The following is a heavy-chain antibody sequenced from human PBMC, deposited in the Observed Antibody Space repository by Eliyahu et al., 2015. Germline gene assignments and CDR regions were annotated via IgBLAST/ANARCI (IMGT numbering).Heavy chain of an antibody. J-gene: IGHJ4*02. CDR1: GFTFISYS. CDR2: ISSSSSYI. D-gene: IGHD7-27*01. V-gene: IGHV3-21*01. CDR3: ARDRELGMGPTSESYEFDY. Sequence: EVQLVESGGGLVKPGGSLRLXCAASGFTFISYSXXWXRQAPGKGLEWVSSISSSSSYIYYADSVKGRFTISRDNAKNSLYLQMSSLRAEDTAVYYCARDRELGMGPTSESYEFDYWGQGTLVTVSS.